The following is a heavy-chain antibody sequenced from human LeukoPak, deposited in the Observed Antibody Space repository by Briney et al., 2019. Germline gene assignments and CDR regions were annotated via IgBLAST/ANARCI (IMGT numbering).Heavy chain of an antibody. CDR1: GYTFTSYD. CDR3: ARAGGYCGRISCPYYFDY. J-gene: IGHJ4*02. Sequence: ASVKVSCKASGYTFTSYDINWVRQATGQGLEWMGWMNPNSGNTGYAQKFQGRVTMTRNTSISTAYMELSSLRSEDTAVYYCARAGGYCGRISCPYYFDYWGQGSLVAASS. CDR2: MNPNSGNT. V-gene: IGHV1-8*01. D-gene: IGHD2-15*01.